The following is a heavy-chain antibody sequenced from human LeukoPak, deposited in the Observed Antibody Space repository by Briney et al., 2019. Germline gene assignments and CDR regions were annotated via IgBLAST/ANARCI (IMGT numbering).Heavy chain of an antibody. V-gene: IGHV3-30-3*01. CDR1: GFTFSSYD. J-gene: IGHJ4*02. D-gene: IGHD4-23*01. CDR3: VLGHYGGLFDN. Sequence: GGSLRLSCAASGFTFSSYDMHWVRQAPGKGLEWVAVISNDGSNKDYVDSVKGRFTISRDNSKNTLYVPMNSLRVEDTAVYYCVLGHYGGLFDNWGQGTLVTVSS. CDR2: ISNDGSNK.